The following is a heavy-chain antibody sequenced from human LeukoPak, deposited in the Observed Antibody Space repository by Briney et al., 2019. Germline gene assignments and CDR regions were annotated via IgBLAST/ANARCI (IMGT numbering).Heavy chain of an antibody. V-gene: IGHV4-4*09. CDR3: ARRDYYYYYMDV. CDR1: GGSISSFY. CDR2: IYTTGST. Sequence: SSETLSLTFTVSGGSISSFYWSWIRQPPGKGLEWIGYIYTTGSTNYNPSLKSRVTISVDTSKNQFSLKLSSVTAADTAVYYCARRDYYYYYMDVWGKGTTVTVSS. J-gene: IGHJ6*03.